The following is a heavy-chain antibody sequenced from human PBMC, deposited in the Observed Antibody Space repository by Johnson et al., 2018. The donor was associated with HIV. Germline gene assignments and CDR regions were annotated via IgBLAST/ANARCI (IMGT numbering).Heavy chain of an antibody. CDR3: AKTRMGGILDAFDL. J-gene: IGHJ3*01. CDR2: IWYDGTNK. D-gene: IGHD3-10*01. CDR1: GFTFSSYG. V-gene: IGHV3-33*06. Sequence: VQLVESGGGVVQPGRSLRLSCAASGFTFSSYGMHWVRQAPGKGLEWVALIWYDGTNKYYADSVKGRFTISRDNSKNTLYLQMNSLKTEDTAVYYCAKTRMGGILDAFDLWGQGTMVIVS.